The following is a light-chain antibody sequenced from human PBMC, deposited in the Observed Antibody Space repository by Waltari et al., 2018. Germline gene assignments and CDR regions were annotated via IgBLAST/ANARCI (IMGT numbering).Light chain of an antibody. CDR3: SSDTSSSPVV. J-gene: IGLJ2*01. Sequence: QSALTQPASVSGSPGQSITIPCTGTSSDVGGYNYVSWYQQHPGKAPNLLIYEVSKRPSGVSTRFSGSTSGNTASLAISGLQAEDDADYYCSSDTSSSPVVFGGGTKLTVL. V-gene: IGLV2-14*01. CDR2: EVS. CDR1: SSDVGGYNY.